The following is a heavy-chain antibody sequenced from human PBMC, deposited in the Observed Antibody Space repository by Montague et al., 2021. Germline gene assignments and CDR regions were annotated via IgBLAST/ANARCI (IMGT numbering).Heavy chain of an antibody. J-gene: IGHJ3*01. D-gene: IGHD3-10*01. V-gene: IGHV4-59*01. CDR1: GDSMNTYK. CDR2: IYSSGNT. Sequence: SETLSLTCTVSGDSMNTYKWNWIRQPPGKGLEWIGYIYSSGNTNYNPSLKSRVTISVDTSRSQFSLEVSSVTAADTAMYYCAREGRGFDFWGHGTMVTVSS. CDR3: AREGRGFDF.